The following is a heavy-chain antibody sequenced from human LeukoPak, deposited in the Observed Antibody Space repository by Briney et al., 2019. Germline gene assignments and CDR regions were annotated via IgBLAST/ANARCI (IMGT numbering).Heavy chain of an antibody. V-gene: IGHV4-34*01. Sequence: SETLSLTCAVYGGSFSGYYWSWIRQPPGKGLEWIGEINHSGSTNYNPSLKSRVTISVDTSKNQLSLKLSSVTAADTAVHYCARGWYYFEYWGQGTLVTVSS. CDR2: INHSGST. CDR3: ARGWYYFEY. D-gene: IGHD2-8*02. J-gene: IGHJ4*02. CDR1: GGSFSGYY.